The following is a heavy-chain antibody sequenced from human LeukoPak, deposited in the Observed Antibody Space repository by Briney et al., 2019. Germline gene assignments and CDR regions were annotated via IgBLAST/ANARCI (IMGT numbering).Heavy chain of an antibody. CDR3: ARELGYCSSTSCYRDYYYYYMDV. Sequence: SVKVSCKASGGTFSSYAISWVRQAPGQGLEWVGGIIPIFGKTNYAQKFQGRVTITADESTSTAYMELSSLRSEDTAVYYCARELGYCSSTSCYRDYYYYYMDVWGKGTTVTVSS. CDR1: GGTFSSYA. V-gene: IGHV1-69*13. CDR2: IIPIFGKT. J-gene: IGHJ6*03. D-gene: IGHD2-2*02.